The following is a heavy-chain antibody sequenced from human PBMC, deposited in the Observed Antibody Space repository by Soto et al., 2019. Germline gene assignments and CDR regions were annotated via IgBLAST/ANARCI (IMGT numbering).Heavy chain of an antibody. D-gene: IGHD6-6*01. Sequence: SETLSLTCAVSGGSISSGGYSWSWIRQPPGKGLEWIGYIYHSGSTYYNPSLKSRVTISVDRSKNQFSLKLSSVTAADTAVYYCARSTIAPHLFMYPFDYWGQGTLVTVSS. J-gene: IGHJ4*01. CDR3: ARSTIAPHLFMYPFDY. CDR1: GGSISSGGYS. CDR2: IYHSGST. V-gene: IGHV4-30-2*01.